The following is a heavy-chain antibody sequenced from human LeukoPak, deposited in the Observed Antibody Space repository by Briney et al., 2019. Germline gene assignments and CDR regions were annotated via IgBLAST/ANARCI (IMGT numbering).Heavy chain of an antibody. CDR2: ISGSGGST. J-gene: IGHJ4*02. Sequence: GGSLRLSCAASGFSFNDYAMSWVRQAPGKGLEWVSAISGSGGSTYYADSVKGRFTISRDSAKNSLFLQMNSLRVEDTAVYYCARTMWGFDYWGQGTLVTVSS. V-gene: IGHV3-23*01. CDR3: ARTMWGFDY. D-gene: IGHD7-27*01. CDR1: GFSFNDYA.